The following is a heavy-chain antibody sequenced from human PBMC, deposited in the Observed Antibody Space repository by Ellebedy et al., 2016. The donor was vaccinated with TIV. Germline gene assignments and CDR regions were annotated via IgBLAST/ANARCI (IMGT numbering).Heavy chain of an antibody. D-gene: IGHD1-14*01. J-gene: IGHJ2*01. CDR1: GGSFSSYY. CDR3: ARLRQSRDRSHWYFDL. Sequence: SETLSLTXTVSGGSFSSYYWSWIRQSAGKGPEWIGRIFMSGSVSYNPSLKNRVTVSVDASKTQVSLNLSSVTAADTAVYFCARLRQSRDRSHWYFDLWGRGTLVTVSS. V-gene: IGHV4-4*07. CDR2: IFMSGSV.